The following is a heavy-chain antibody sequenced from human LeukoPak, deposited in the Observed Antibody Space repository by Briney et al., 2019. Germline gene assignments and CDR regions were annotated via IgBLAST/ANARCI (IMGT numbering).Heavy chain of an antibody. V-gene: IGHV3-30*02. CDR3: AKSGLNRFDY. D-gene: IGHD2-15*01. CDR1: GFTFSSYG. CDR2: IRYDGSNK. J-gene: IGHJ4*02. Sequence: GGSLRLSCAASGFTFSSYGMHWVRQAPGKGLEWVAFIRYDGSNKYYAASVKGRFTISRDNSKNTLFLQMNSLRAEDTAVYYCAKSGLNRFDYWGQGTLVTVSS.